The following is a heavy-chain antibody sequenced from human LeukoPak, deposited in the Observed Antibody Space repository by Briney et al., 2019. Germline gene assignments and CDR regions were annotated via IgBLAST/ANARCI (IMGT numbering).Heavy chain of an antibody. D-gene: IGHD2-21*01. CDR3: ARDGSGRGSIGLDY. V-gene: IGHV1-3*01. Sequence: ASVKVSCKASGYTFTSYTMHWVRQAPAQRLEWMGWINAGNGNTKYSQKFQGRVTITRDTSANTAYMELRSLRSEDTAMYFCARDGSGRGSIGLDYWGQGTLVTVSS. CDR1: GYTFTSYT. CDR2: INAGNGNT. J-gene: IGHJ4*02.